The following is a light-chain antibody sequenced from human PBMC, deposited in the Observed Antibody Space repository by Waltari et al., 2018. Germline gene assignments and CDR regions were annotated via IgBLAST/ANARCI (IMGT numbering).Light chain of an antibody. V-gene: IGLV2-23*02. CDR2: EVD. CDR3: CSYVRSVSFV. J-gene: IGLJ2*01. CDR1: SSDVGYYNR. Sequence: QSALTQPASLSGSPGQSITISCTGTSSDVGYYNRVSWYQQPPGKAPKLWIYEVDKRPSGISIRFPGSKSGNAASLTISGLQAEDEADYYCCSYVRSVSFVFGGGTKLTVL.